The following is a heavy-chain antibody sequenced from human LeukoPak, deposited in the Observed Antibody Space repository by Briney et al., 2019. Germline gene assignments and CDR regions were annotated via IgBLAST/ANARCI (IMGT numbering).Heavy chain of an antibody. D-gene: IGHD3-22*01. CDR3: AKSTSYYYDPSGLFDY. J-gene: IGHJ4*02. CDR1: GYTFTSYY. CDR2: INPSGGST. Sequence: GASVKVSCKASGYTFTSYYMHWVRQAPGQGLEWMGIINPSGGSTSYAQKFQGRVTMTRDTSTSTVYMELSSLRSEDTAVYYCAKSTSYYYDPSGLFDYWGQGTLVTVSS. V-gene: IGHV1-46*01.